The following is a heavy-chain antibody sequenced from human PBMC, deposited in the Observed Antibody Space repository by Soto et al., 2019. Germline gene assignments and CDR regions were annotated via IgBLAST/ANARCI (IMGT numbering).Heavy chain of an antibody. Sequence: QVQLQESGPGLVKPSETLSLTSTVSGGSISGYYWTWIRQAPGRGLEWIGYIYYSGSTTYSPSPRSRVTISIDTSKNQFSLNLSSVTAADTAIYYCARHPSQNARAKAFDIWGQGTMVTVSS. V-gene: IGHV4-59*08. CDR3: ARHPSQNARAKAFDI. J-gene: IGHJ3*02. CDR1: GGSISGYY. CDR2: IYYSGST.